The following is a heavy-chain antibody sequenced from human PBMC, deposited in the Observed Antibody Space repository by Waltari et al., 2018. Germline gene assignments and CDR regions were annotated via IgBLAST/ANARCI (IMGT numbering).Heavy chain of an antibody. J-gene: IGHJ4*02. CDR1: GGSISSSSSY. CDR3: ASMVANWNYDY. V-gene: IGHV4-39*07. D-gene: IGHD1-7*01. Sequence: QLQLQESGPGLVKPSETLSLTCTVSGGSISSSSSYWGWIRQPPGKGLEWIGSIYYSGSTYYNPSLKSRVTISVDTSKNQFSLKLSSVTAADTAVYYCASMVANWNYDYWGQGTLVTVSS. CDR2: IYYSGST.